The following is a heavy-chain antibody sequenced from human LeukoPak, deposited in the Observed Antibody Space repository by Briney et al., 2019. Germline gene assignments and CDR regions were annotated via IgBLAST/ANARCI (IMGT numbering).Heavy chain of an antibody. Sequence: GGSLRLSCAASGFTFSDYYMRWIRQAPGKGLEWVSYISSSGSTIYYADSVKGRFTISRDNAKNSLYLQMNSLRAEDTAVYYCARGINYYGSGSPSHYFDYWGQGTLVTVSS. CDR3: ARGINYYGSGSPSHYFDY. CDR1: GFTFSDYY. V-gene: IGHV3-11*04. CDR2: ISSSGSTI. J-gene: IGHJ4*02. D-gene: IGHD3-10*01.